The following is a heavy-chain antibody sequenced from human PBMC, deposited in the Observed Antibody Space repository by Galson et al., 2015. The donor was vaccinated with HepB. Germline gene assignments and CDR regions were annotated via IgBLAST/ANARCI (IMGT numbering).Heavy chain of an antibody. Sequence: SVKVSCKASGYTFTRYDINWVRQVTGQGLEWMGWMSPNSGDTGYAEQFQGRITMTRNTSISTAYMQLSSLTSDDTAVYYCARGIDDLWSGADAFDIWGQGTVVTVSS. D-gene: IGHD3-3*01. J-gene: IGHJ3*02. CDR3: ARGIDDLWSGADAFDI. CDR1: GYTFTRYD. CDR2: MSPNSGDT. V-gene: IGHV1-8*01.